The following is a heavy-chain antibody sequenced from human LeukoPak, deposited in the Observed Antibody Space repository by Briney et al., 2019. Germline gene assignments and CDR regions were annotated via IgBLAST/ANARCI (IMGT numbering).Heavy chain of an antibody. Sequence: GGSLRLSCAASGFTVSSNYMSWVRQAPGKGLEWVSVIYSGGSTYYADSVKGRFTISRDNSTNTLYLQMNSPRAEDTAVYYCARSLASYYYGSGSYGYWGQGTLVTVSS. J-gene: IGHJ4*02. D-gene: IGHD3-10*01. CDR2: IYSGGST. V-gene: IGHV3-53*01. CDR3: ARSLASYYYGSGSYGY. CDR1: GFTVSSNY.